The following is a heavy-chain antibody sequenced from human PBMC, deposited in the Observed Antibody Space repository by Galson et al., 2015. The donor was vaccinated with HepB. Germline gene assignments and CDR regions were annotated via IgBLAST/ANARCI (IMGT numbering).Heavy chain of an antibody. V-gene: IGHV1-3*01. CDR3: ARGGTIRGYSGYDFRAIGYFDY. J-gene: IGHJ4*02. D-gene: IGHD5-12*01. Sequence: SVKVSCKASGYTFTSYAMHWVRQAPGQRLEWMGWINAGNGNTKYSQKFQGRVTITRDTSASTAYMELSSLRSEDTAVYYCARGGTIRGYSGYDFRAIGYFDYWGQGTLVTVSS. CDR2: INAGNGNT. CDR1: GYTFTSYA.